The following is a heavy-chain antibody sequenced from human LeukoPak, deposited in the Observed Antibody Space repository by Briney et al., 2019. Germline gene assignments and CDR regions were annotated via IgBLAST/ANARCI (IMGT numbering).Heavy chain of an antibody. V-gene: IGHV4-61*01. CDR1: GGSISSSSYY. J-gene: IGHJ4*02. CDR2: IYYSGST. Sequence: SETLSHTCTVSGGSISSSSYYWGWIRQPPGKGLEWIGYIYYSGSTNYNPSLKSRVTISVDTSKNQFSLKLSSVTAADTAVYYCARETEFDGFDYWGQGTLVTVSS. D-gene: IGHD3-10*01. CDR3: ARETEFDGFDY.